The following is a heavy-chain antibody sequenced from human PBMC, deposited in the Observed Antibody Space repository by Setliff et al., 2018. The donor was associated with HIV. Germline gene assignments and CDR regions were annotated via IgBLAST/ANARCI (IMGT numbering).Heavy chain of an antibody. Sequence: GGSLRLSCAASGFSFSRYWMSWVRQAPGKGLEWVASIDHFGSEENYVDSVKGRFTISRDNAENLLYLQMNSLRAEDTAVYYCARGGYPRPWGQGTLVTVSS. D-gene: IGHD5-18*01. CDR2: IDHFGSEE. CDR3: ARGGYPRP. J-gene: IGHJ5*02. V-gene: IGHV3-7*02. CDR1: GFSFSRYW.